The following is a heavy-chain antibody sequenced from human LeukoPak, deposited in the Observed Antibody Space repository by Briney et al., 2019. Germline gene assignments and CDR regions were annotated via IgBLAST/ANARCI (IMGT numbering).Heavy chain of an antibody. Sequence: GGSLRLSCAASGFTFSTYWMHWVRQAPGKGLEWVAVISYDGSNKYYADSVKGRFTISRDNSKNTLYLQMNSLRAEDTAVYYCATDWVVATPELGYWGQGTLVTVSS. D-gene: IGHD5-12*01. CDR3: ATDWVVATPELGY. J-gene: IGHJ4*02. CDR2: ISYDGSNK. CDR1: GFTFSTYW. V-gene: IGHV3-30*03.